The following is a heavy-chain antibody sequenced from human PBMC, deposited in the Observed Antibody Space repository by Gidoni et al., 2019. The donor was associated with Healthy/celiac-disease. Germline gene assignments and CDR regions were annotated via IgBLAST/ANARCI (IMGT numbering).Heavy chain of an antibody. CDR1: VGSISSYY. CDR3: ARDRGFWSGYSYYFDY. J-gene: IGHJ4*02. CDR2: IYYSGST. Sequence: QVQLQASGPGLVKPSETLSLTCTVSVGSISSYYCRWIRQPPGKGLEWIGYIYYSGSTTYNPSRKSRVTISVDTSKNQFSLKLSAVTAADTAVYYCARDRGFWSGYSYYFDYWGQGTLVTVSS. V-gene: IGHV4-59*01. D-gene: IGHD3-3*01.